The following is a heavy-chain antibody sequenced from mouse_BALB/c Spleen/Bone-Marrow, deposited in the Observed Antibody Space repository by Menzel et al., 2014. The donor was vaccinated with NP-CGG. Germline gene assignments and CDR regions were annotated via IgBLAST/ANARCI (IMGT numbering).Heavy chain of an antibody. V-gene: IGHV3-5*02. Sequence: EVQLQGSGPGLVKPSQTVSLTCTVTGISITTGNYRWSWIRQFPGNKLEWIGYIYYSGTITYNPSLTSRTTITRDTSENQFFLEMNSLTAEDTATYYCARGAMITTGYFDYWGQGTTLTVSS. CDR2: IYYSGTI. CDR1: GISITTGNYR. CDR3: ARGAMITTGYFDY. J-gene: IGHJ2*01. D-gene: IGHD2-4*01.